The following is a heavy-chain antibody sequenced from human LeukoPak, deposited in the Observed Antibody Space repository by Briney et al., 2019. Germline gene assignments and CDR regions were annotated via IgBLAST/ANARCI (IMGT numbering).Heavy chain of an antibody. D-gene: IGHD2-15*01. CDR1: GYTFTSYG. Sequence: ASVKVSCKASGYTFTSYGISWVRQAPGQGLEWMGWISAYNDNTNYAQKLQGRVTMTTDTSTSTAYMELRSLRSDDTAVYYCARIPVVVVAATYWFDPWGQGTLVTVSS. CDR3: ARIPVVVVAATYWFDP. CDR2: ISAYNDNT. V-gene: IGHV1-18*01. J-gene: IGHJ5*02.